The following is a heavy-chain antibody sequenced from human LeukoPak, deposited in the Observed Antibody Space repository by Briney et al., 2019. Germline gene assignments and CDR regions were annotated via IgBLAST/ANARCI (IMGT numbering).Heavy chain of an antibody. CDR3: ARESISLDPDY. CDR2: MYSGGST. J-gene: IGHJ4*02. D-gene: IGHD3/OR15-3a*01. CDR1: GFTVSSKY. V-gene: IGHV3-53*01. Sequence: GGSLRLSCAASGFTVSSKYMNWVRQAPGKGLEWVSVMYSGGSTYYADSVKGRFTISRDNSKNTLYLQMNSLRAEDTAVYYCARESISLDPDYWGQGTLVTVSS.